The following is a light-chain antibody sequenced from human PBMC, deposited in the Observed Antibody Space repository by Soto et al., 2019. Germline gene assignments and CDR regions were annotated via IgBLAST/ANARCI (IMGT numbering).Light chain of an antibody. CDR2: GTS. V-gene: IGKV1-6*01. Sequence: AIQMTQSPSSLSAAVGDRVIITCRARQAIRTELGWYQHRPGKAPKLLIYGTSNLQSGVPSRFSGRGSCTDFTLTFLALKTADFATCSCMQDYCYPRTFGQGTKV. J-gene: IGKJ1*01. CDR1: QAIRTE. CDR3: MQDYCYPRT.